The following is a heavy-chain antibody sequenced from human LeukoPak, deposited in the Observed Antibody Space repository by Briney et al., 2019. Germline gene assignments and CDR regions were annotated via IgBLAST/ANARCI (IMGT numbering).Heavy chain of an antibody. CDR3: ARDRGGYSYGPRSNFDMIPY. V-gene: IGHV4-39*07. CDR1: GGSISSSSYY. CDR2: IYYSGST. D-gene: IGHD5-18*01. Sequence: PSETLSLTCTVSGGSISSSSYYWGWIRQPPGKGLEWIGSIYYSGSTYYNPSLKSRVTISVDTSKNQFSLKLSSVTAADTAVYYCARDRGGYSYGPRSNFDMIPYWGQGTLVTVSS. J-gene: IGHJ4*02.